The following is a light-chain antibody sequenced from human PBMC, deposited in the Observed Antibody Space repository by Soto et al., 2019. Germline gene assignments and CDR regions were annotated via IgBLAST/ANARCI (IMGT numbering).Light chain of an antibody. J-gene: IGKJ1*01. CDR3: QHYNSYSGA. CDR1: HTSSRW. CDR2: RAS. Sequence: DIVLPQSPSSVSGSAGDRVTFSGRASHTSSRWSAWYQQKPGKAPKLLNYRASTINSGVPSRFSGSGSGTEFTLTISSLQPDDFAAYDCQHYNSYSGAFGQGTKVDI. V-gene: IGKV1-5*03.